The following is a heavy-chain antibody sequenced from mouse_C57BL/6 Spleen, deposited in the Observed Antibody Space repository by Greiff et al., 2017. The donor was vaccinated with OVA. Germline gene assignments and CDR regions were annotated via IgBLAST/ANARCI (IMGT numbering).Heavy chain of an antibody. Sequence: QVQLQQPGTELVKPGASVKLSCKASGYTFTSYWMHWVKQRPGQGLEWIGNINPSNGGTNYTEKFKSKATLTVDNSSSTAYMQLSSLTSEDSAVYYCARWGTRAQATDWFAYWGQGTLVTVSA. V-gene: IGHV1-53*01. J-gene: IGHJ3*01. CDR2: INPSNGGT. CDR1: GYTFTSYW. CDR3: ARWGTRAQATDWFAY. D-gene: IGHD3-2*02.